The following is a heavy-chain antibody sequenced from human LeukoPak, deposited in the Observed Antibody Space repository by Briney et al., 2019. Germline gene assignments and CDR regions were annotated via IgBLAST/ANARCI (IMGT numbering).Heavy chain of an antibody. J-gene: IGHJ4*02. CDR1: GFTFSSYA. V-gene: IGHV3-23*01. CDR2: ISGSGGST. Sequence: GGSLRLSCAASGFTFSSYAMSWVRQAPGKGLEWVSAISGSGGSTYYADSVKGRFTISRDNSKNTLYLQMNSLRAEDTAVYYCAKDGDSSGWLLYPLYYFDYWGQGTLVTVSS. D-gene: IGHD6-19*01. CDR3: AKDGDSSGWLLYPLYYFDY.